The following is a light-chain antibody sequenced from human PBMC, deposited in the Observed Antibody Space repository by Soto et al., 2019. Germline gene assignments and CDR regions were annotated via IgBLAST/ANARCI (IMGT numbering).Light chain of an antibody. J-gene: IGKJ5*01. V-gene: IGKV4-1*01. CDR2: WAS. Sequence: DIVMTQSPDSLAVSLGESATINCKSSQIVLNNYSNKNYLAWYQQKPGQPPKLLIYWASTRESGVPDRFRGSGSETDFTLTIRSLQAEDVAVYYCQQYYSSPITFGQGTRLEIK. CDR3: QQYYSSPIT. CDR1: QIVLNNYSNKNY.